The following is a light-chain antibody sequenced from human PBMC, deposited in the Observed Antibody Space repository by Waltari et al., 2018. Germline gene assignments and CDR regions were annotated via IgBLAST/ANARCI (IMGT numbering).Light chain of an antibody. V-gene: IGKV3-15*01. J-gene: IGKJ2*01. CDR2: GAS. CDR3: QQHNNWPYT. Sequence: EIVMTQSPVTLSVSPGERATLSCRASQSVSSNLAWYQQRPGQAPRLLSYGASTRATGVPARLSGSGSGTEFTLTISSLRSEDFAVYYCQQHNNWPYTFGQGTTVEI. CDR1: QSVSSN.